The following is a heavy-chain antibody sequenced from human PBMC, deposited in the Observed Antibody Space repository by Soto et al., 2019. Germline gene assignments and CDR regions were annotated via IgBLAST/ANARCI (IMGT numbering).Heavy chain of an antibody. CDR3: ARRYCSSRDCPDDALDI. Sequence: GESLKISCKGSGYSFSKYWIGWVRQMSGKGPEWMGIIYPGDSDTRYSPSFEGQVSISADKSISTTYLQWSSLKASDTAMYYCARRYCSSRDCPDDALDIWGQGTMVTVSS. CDR2: IYPGDSDT. J-gene: IGHJ3*02. D-gene: IGHD2-2*01. V-gene: IGHV5-51*01. CDR1: GYSFSKYW.